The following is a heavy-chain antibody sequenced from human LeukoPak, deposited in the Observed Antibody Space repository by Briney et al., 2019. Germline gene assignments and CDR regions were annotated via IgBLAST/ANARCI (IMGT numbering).Heavy chain of an antibody. Sequence: ASVKVSCMASGGTFSSYAISWVRQAPGQGLEWMGRIIPILGIANYAQKFQGRVTITADKSTSTAYMELSSLRSEDTAVYYCARLAYDSSGYYAFDIWGQGTMVTVSS. V-gene: IGHV1-69*04. CDR3: ARLAYDSSGYYAFDI. D-gene: IGHD3-22*01. CDR2: IIPILGIA. J-gene: IGHJ3*02. CDR1: GGTFSSYA.